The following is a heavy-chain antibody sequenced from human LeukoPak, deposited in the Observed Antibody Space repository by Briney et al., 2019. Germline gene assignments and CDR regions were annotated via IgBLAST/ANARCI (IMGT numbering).Heavy chain of an antibody. V-gene: IGHV3-7*01. CDR2: IKQDGSET. D-gene: IGHD1-26*01. CDR1: GFTFSNYW. Sequence: GGSLRLSCAASGFTFSNYWMTWVRQAPGKGLEWVANIKQDGSETYYVDSVKGRFTISRDNSNNSLYLQLSSLRAEDTAVYYCARAGGRASGSSYWGQGTLVAVSS. CDR3: ARAGGRASGSSY. J-gene: IGHJ4*02.